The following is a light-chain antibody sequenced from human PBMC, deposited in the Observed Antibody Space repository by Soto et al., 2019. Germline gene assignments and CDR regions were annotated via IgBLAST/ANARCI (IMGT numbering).Light chain of an antibody. V-gene: IGKV3-20*01. CDR2: DAS. CDR1: QSVSSY. CDR3: QQYGSSPWT. Sequence: ETELTQSPATLSLSPGERDTLSCRASQSVSSYLAWYQQKPGQAPRLLIYDASNRATGIPARFSGSGSGTDFTLTISRLEPEDFAVYYCQQYGSSPWTFGQGTKVDIK. J-gene: IGKJ1*01.